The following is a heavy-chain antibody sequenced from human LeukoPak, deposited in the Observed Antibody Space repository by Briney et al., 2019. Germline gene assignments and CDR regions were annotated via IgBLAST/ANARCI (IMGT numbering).Heavy chain of an antibody. CDR2: IKQDGSEK. CDR3: ARDRGSSGWYEFDY. CDR1: GFTSSSYW. Sequence: GGSLRLSCAASGFTSSSYWMSWVRQAPGKGLEWVANIKQDGSEKYYVDSVKGRFTISRDNAKNSLYLQMNSLRAEDTAVYYCARDRGSSGWYEFDYWGQGTLFTVSS. V-gene: IGHV3-7*01. J-gene: IGHJ4*02. D-gene: IGHD6-19*01.